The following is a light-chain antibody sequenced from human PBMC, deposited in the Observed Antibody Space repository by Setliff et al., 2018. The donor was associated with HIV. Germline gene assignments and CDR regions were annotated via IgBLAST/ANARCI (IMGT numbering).Light chain of an antibody. CDR3: SSYKSRGV. J-gene: IGLJ3*02. V-gene: IGLV2-14*01. CDR1: SSDLGGHNY. CDR2: EAN. Sequence: QSVLTQPASVSGSPGQSITISCTGTSSDLGGHNYASWYQHHPGKVPKLIIYEANNRPSGVSNRFSGSKSGNTASLTISGLQTDDEAQYYCSSYKSRGVFGGGTKVTVL.